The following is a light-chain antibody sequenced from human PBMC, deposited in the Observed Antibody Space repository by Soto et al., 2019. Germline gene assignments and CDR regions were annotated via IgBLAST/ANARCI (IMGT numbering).Light chain of an antibody. Sequence: EIVLTQSPGTLSLSPGERATLSCRASQSVSSSYLAWYQQKPGQAPRLLIYGAFNRATGIPDRFSGSGSGTDFTLTISSLEPEDFAVYYCQQRSNWPPRGTFGPGTKVDIK. V-gene: IGKV3D-20*02. CDR3: QQRSNWPPRGT. CDR1: QSVSSSY. J-gene: IGKJ3*01. CDR2: GAF.